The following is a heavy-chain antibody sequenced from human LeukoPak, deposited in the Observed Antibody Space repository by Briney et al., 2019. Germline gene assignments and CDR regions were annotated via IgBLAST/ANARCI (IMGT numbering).Heavy chain of an antibody. Sequence: ASVKVSCKASGYTFTSYGISWVRQAPGQGLEWMGWMSAYNGNTNYAQKLQGRVTMTTDTSTSTAYMELRSLRSDDTAVYYCASSGIPLWSELQTYYYGMDVCGQGTTVTVSS. CDR2: MSAYNGNT. CDR1: GYTFTSYG. V-gene: IGHV1-18*01. J-gene: IGHJ6*02. CDR3: ASSGIPLWSELQTYYYGMDV. D-gene: IGHD5-18*01.